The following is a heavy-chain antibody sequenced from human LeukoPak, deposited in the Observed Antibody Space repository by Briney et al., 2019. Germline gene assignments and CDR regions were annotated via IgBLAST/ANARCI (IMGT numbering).Heavy chain of an antibody. CDR1: GYTFTSYG. D-gene: IGHD4-23*01. V-gene: IGHV1-18*01. Sequence: ASVKVSCKASGYTFTSYGISWVRQAPGQGLEWMGWISAYNGNTNYAQKLQGRVTMTTDTSTSTAYMELRSLRSDETAVYYCARARIGNDWFDPWGQGTLVTVSS. CDR2: ISAYNGNT. CDR3: ARARIGNDWFDP. J-gene: IGHJ5*02.